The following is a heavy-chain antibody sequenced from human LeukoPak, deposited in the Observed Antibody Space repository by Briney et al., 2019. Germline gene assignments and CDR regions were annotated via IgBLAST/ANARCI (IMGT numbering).Heavy chain of an antibody. Sequence: PGESLRLSCAASGFTFSSYGMHWVRQAPGKGLEWVAVIWYDGSNKYYADSVKGRFTISRDNSKNTLYLQMNSLRAEDTAVYYCARQIVVVPAAMAHYYMDVWGKGTTVTVSS. V-gene: IGHV3-33*01. D-gene: IGHD2-2*01. CDR1: GFTFSSYG. CDR3: ARQIVVVPAAMAHYYMDV. CDR2: IWYDGSNK. J-gene: IGHJ6*03.